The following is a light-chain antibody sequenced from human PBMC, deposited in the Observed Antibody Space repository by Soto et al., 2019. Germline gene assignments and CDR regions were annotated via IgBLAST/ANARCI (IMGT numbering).Light chain of an antibody. CDR3: ATWDDSLSDYV. V-gene: IGLV1-47*01. CDR2: RNN. J-gene: IGLJ1*01. Sequence: QSVLTQPPSASGTPGQRVTISCSGSSSNIGSNYVYWYQQLPGTAPKLHIYRNNQRPSGVPDRFSASKSGTSASLAISGLRSEDEADYYCATWDDSLSDYVFGTGTKVTVL. CDR1: SSNIGSNY.